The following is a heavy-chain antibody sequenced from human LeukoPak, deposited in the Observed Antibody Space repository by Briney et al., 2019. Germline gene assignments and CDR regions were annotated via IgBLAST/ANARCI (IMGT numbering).Heavy chain of an antibody. CDR3: ARHISDYFYYYLDV. CDR1: GGSISSSSYY. V-gene: IGHV4-39*01. J-gene: IGHJ6*03. CDR2: FYYSGTT. Sequence: SDTLSLTCTVFGGSISSSSYYWGWIRQSPGKGLEWIGSFYYSGTTYYNPSLESRVTISDDMSRNRFSLMLTSVTAADTAIYYCARHISDYFYYYLDVWGTGTTVIVSS.